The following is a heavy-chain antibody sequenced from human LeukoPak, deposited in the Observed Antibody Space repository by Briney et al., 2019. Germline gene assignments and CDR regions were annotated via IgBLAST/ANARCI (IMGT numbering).Heavy chain of an antibody. CDR3: ARLESSAGDGDY. Sequence: SQTLSLTCAISGDSVSSNSTAWNWIRQSPSRGLEWLGRTYYRSKWYNDYAVSVKSRIAINPDTSKTQFSLQLNSVTPEDTAVYYRARLESSAGDGDYWGQGTLVIVSS. D-gene: IGHD5-24*01. V-gene: IGHV6-1*01. CDR1: GDSVSSNSTA. J-gene: IGHJ4*02. CDR2: TYYRSKWYN.